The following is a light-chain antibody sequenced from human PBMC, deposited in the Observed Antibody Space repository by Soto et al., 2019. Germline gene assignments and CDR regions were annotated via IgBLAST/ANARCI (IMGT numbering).Light chain of an antibody. CDR1: QSVNSNS. V-gene: IGKV3-20*01. CDR3: QQYYNWPPYT. Sequence: EVVLTQSPGTLSLSPGERATLSCRASQSVNSNSLAWYQQKPGQAPRVFIYGASTRATGIPDRFSGSGSGTDFTLTISRLEPEDFAVYYCQQYYNWPPYTFGQGTKLQIK. J-gene: IGKJ2*01. CDR2: GAS.